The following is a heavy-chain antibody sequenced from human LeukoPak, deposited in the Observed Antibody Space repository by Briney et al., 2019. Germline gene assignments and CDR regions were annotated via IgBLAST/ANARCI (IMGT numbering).Heavy chain of an antibody. CDR3: ARGRYYYDSSGYPYNWFDP. CDR1: RGSISSYY. D-gene: IGHD3-22*01. Sequence: SETLSLTCIVSRGSISSYYWSWIRQPPGKGLEWIGYLYHGGSTNYNPSLRSRVTISGDTSKNHFSLNLSSVTAADTAMYYCARGRYYYDSSGYPYNWFDPWGQGTLVTVSS. J-gene: IGHJ5*02. V-gene: IGHV4-59*01. CDR2: LYHGGST.